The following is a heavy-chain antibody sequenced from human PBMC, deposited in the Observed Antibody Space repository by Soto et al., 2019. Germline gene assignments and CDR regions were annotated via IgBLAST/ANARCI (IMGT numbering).Heavy chain of an antibody. CDR1: EGTFNNYA. D-gene: IGHD3-22*01. V-gene: IGHV1-69*06. CDR2: IIPLFDAV. CDR3: ARDDALRETSGYFYLDY. J-gene: IGHJ4*02. Sequence: QVQLVQSGAEVKKPGSSVRVSCNTSEGTFNNYAISWVRQAPGQGLEWMGGIIPLFDAVKYAQKFQGRVTITADKSTSTAYMELHTLTSEDTAVYYCARDDALRETSGYFYLDYWGQGTPVTVTS.